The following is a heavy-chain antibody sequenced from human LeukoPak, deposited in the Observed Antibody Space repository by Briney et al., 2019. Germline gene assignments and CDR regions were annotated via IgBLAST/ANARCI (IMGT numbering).Heavy chain of an antibody. Sequence: PGGSLRLSCAASGFTFSTYAMSWLRQAPGTEPQWVSTIFGDGRTHYADSVKGRFTISRDNSQNTLDIHMSSLRAEDTAIYYRGIDTGGRFDYWGREPRVTVSS. J-gene: IGHJ4*02. CDR3: GIDTGGRFDY. V-gene: IGHV3-23*01. CDR2: IFGDGRT. CDR1: GFTFSTYA. D-gene: IGHD3-16*01.